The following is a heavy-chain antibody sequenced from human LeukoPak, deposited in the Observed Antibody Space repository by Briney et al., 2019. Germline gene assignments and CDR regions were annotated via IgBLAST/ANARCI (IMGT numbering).Heavy chain of an antibody. Sequence: SQTLSLTCTVSGYSISSGYYWGWIRQPPGKGLEWIGSIYHSGSTYYNPSLKSRVTISVDTSKNQFSLKLSSVTAADTAVYYCARGGAAAGRAFDIWGQGTMVTVSS. D-gene: IGHD6-13*01. CDR2: IYHSGST. J-gene: IGHJ3*02. CDR1: GYSISSGYY. CDR3: ARGGAAAGRAFDI. V-gene: IGHV4-38-2*02.